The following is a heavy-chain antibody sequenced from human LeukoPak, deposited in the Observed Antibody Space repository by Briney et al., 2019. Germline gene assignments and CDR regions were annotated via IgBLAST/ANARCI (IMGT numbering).Heavy chain of an antibody. Sequence: GSLRLSCAASGFTFSSHNMNWVRQPPGKGLEWIGEVHLDGRTNYNPSLESRLTMSVDVSENQVSLKLTSVTAADTAVYCCVREGGFYRPLDYTGQGTLVTVSS. J-gene: IGHJ4*02. CDR1: GFTFSSHNM. CDR2: VHLDGRT. V-gene: IGHV4-4*01. D-gene: IGHD3-3*01. CDR3: VREGGFYRPLDY.